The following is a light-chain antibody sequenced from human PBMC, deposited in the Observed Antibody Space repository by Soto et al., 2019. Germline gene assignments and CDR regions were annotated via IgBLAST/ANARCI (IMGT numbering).Light chain of an antibody. Sequence: EIVLTQSPGTLSLSPGERATLSCRASQSVSSSYLAWYQQKPGQAPRLLIYGASSRATGIPDRFSGSGSGTDCTLTISRLEPEDVAVYYCQQYGSSPRTFGQGTQVEIK. CDR2: GAS. CDR3: QQYGSSPRT. CDR1: QSVSSSY. V-gene: IGKV3-20*01. J-gene: IGKJ1*01.